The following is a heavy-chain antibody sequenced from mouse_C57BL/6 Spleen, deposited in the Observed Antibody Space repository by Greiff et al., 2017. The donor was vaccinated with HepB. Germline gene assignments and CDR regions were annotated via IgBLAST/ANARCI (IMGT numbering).Heavy chain of an antibody. CDR1: GYSITSGYD. D-gene: IGHD1-1*01. Sequence: EVKVVESGPGMVKPSQSLSLTCTVTGYSITSGYDWHWIRHFPGNKLEWMGYISYSGSTNYNPSLKSRISITHDTSKNHFFLKLNSVTTEDTATYYCAREGNYYGSSFYYFDYWGQGTTLTVSS. CDR2: ISYSGST. J-gene: IGHJ2*01. V-gene: IGHV3-1*01. CDR3: AREGNYYGSSFYYFDY.